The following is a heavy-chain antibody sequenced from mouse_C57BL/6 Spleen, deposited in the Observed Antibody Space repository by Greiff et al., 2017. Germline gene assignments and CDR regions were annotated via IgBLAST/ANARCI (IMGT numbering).Heavy chain of an antibody. Sequence: QVQLQQPGAELVRPGSSVKLSCKASGYTFTSYWMHWVKQRPIQGLEWIGNIDPSDSETHYNQKFKDKATLTVDKSSSTAYMQLISLTSEDSAVYYCATIQVRCDAIDYWGQGTSVTVSS. J-gene: IGHJ4*01. CDR2: IDPSDSET. V-gene: IGHV1-52*01. CDR1: GYTFTSYW. CDR3: ATIQVRCDAIDY.